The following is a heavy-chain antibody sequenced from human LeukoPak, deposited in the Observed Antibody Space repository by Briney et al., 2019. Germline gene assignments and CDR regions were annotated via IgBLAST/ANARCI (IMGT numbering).Heavy chain of an antibody. CDR2: INPSGGST. V-gene: IGHV1-46*01. D-gene: IGHD3-9*01. J-gene: IGHJ5*02. Sequence: ASVKVSCKASGYTFTNYYIHWVRQAPGQGLAWMGVINPSGGSTGYAQKFQGRVTMTRDTSTSTAYMELSRLRSDDTAVYYCARGGVLRYFDWFPPYNWFDPWGQGTLVTVSS. CDR3: ARGGVLRYFDWFPPYNWFDP. CDR1: GYTFTNYY.